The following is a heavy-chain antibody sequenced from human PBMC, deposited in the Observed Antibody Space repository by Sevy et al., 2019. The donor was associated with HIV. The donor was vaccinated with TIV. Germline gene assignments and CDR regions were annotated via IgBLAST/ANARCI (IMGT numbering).Heavy chain of an antibody. CDR1: GYTFTSYD. CDR2: MNPNSGNT. J-gene: IGHJ4*02. V-gene: IGHV1-8*01. D-gene: IGHD3-9*01. CDR3: ARGWDYDILTGYYPGDY. Sequence: ASVKVSCKASGYTFTSYDTNWVRQATGQGLEWMGWMNPNSGNTGYAQTFQGRVTMTRNTSISTAYMELSSLRSEDTAVYYCARGWDYDILTGYYPGDYWGQGTLVTVSS.